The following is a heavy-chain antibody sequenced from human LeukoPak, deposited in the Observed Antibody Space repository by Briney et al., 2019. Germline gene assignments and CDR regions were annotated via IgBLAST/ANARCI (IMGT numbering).Heavy chain of an antibody. CDR1: GFTFSTYN. V-gene: IGHV3-21*01. CDR2: ISSSSIYI. D-gene: IGHD5-24*01. Sequence: GGSLRLSCAASGFTFSTYNMNWVRQAPGKGLEWVSSISSSSIYIYYADSLKGRFTISRDNARNSLYLQMNSLRAEDTAVYYCARPRGNVEMATIPFDYWGQGTVVTVSS. J-gene: IGHJ4*02. CDR3: ARPRGNVEMATIPFDY.